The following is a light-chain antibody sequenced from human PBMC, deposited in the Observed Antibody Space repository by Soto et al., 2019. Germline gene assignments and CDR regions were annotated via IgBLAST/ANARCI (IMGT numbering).Light chain of an antibody. CDR2: DAS. CDR1: QSVSNNY. Sequence: IVLTQSPGTLSLSPGERATLSCRASQSVSNNYLAWYQQKPGQAPRLLIYDASSRATGIADRFSGSGSGTDFTLTISRLEPEDFAVYYCQQYGDSPPWTFGQGTKVEIK. V-gene: IGKV3-20*01. J-gene: IGKJ1*01. CDR3: QQYGDSPPWT.